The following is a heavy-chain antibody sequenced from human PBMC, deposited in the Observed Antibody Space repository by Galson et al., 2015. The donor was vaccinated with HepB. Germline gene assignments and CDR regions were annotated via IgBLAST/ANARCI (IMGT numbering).Heavy chain of an antibody. D-gene: IGHD1-7*01. CDR1: GFTFSNYV. CDR3: AREVDWNSFDY. Sequence: SLRISCAASGFTFSNYVMHWVRQAPGKGLEWVAFISYDGSNKNYADSVKGRFTISRDNSKSTLHLEMSSLKTEDMAVYYCAREVDWNSFDYWGQGARVTVSA. J-gene: IGHJ4*02. V-gene: IGHV3-30-3*01. CDR2: ISYDGSNK.